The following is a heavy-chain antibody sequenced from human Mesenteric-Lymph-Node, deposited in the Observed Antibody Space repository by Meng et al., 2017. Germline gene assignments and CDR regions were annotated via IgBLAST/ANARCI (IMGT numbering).Heavy chain of an antibody. Sequence: ESPMISCAAPGFTLSSYALTWVRQAPGKGLEWVSAISGNGGDTFYADSVKGRFTISRDNSKNTLYLQMNSLRAEDTALYYCAKDMGHYYDSSGYYHKDDYWGQGTLVTVSS. D-gene: IGHD3-22*01. J-gene: IGHJ4*02. CDR3: AKDMGHYYDSSGYYHKDDY. CDR1: GFTLSSYA. CDR2: ISGNGGDT. V-gene: IGHV3-23*01.